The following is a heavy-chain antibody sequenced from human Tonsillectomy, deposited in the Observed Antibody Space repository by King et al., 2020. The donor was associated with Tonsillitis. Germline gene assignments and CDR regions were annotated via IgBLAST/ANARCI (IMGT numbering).Heavy chain of an antibody. Sequence: VQLVESGGGLVQPGGSLRLSCAASGFTFSNYWMSWVRQAPGKGLEWVANIRQDGSDKYYVDSVKGRFTISRDNAKNSLSLQMNSLRAEDTAVYYCATFWSGYFDYWGQGTLGTVSS. D-gene: IGHD3-3*01. J-gene: IGHJ4*02. CDR3: ATFWSGYFDY. CDR1: GFTFSNYW. V-gene: IGHV3-7*01. CDR2: IRQDGSDK.